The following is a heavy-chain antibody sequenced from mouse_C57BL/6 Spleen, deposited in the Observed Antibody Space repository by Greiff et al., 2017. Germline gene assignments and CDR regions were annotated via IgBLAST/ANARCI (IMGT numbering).Heavy chain of an antibody. V-gene: IGHV14-2*01. J-gene: IGHJ1*03. CDR1: GFNIKDYY. CDR3: ARSPITAVVATRGYFDV. CDR2: IDPEDGET. Sequence: VQLQQSGAELVKPGASVKLSCTASGFNIKDYYMHWVKQRTEQGLEWIGRIDPEDGETKSAPKFQGKATITADTSSNTAYLQLSSLTSEDTAVYYCARSPITAVVATRGYFDVWGTGTTVTVSS. D-gene: IGHD1-1*01.